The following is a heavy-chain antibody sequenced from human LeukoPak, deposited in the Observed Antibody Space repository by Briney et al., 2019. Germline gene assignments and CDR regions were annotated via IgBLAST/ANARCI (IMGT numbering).Heavy chain of an antibody. CDR3: AKELGYCSSTSCYGSDSFDI. CDR2: ISGSGGST. Sequence: GGSLRLSCAASGFTFSSYAMSWVRQAPGKGLEWVSAISGSGGSTYYADSVKGRFTISRDNSKNTLYLQMNSLRAEDTAVYYCAKELGYCSSTSCYGSDSFDICGQGTMATVSS. CDR1: GFTFSSYA. J-gene: IGHJ3*02. V-gene: IGHV3-23*01. D-gene: IGHD2-2*01.